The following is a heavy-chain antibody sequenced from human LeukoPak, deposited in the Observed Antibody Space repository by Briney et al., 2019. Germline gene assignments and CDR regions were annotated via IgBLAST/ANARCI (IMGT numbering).Heavy chain of an antibody. V-gene: IGHV5-51*01. J-gene: IGHJ3*02. CDR3: ASAPPADYGSGSYFDI. CDR1: GYSFSNYW. CDR2: IYPGDSDT. Sequence: TGESLKISCKASGYSFSNYWIGWVRQLPGKGLEWMGIIYPGDSDTRYSPSFQGQVTISADKSITTAYLQWSSLKASDTAMYYCASAPPADYGSGSYFDIWGQGTMVTVSS. D-gene: IGHD3-10*01.